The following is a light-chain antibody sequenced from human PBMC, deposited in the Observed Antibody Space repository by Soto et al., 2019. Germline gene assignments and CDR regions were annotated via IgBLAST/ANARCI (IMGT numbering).Light chain of an antibody. V-gene: IGKV3-15*01. J-gene: IGKJ2*01. CDR1: QSVSSN. CDR2: GAS. Sequence: EVVMPQSPVTLSVSPGERATLSCRASQSVSSNIAWYQHKPGQAPRLPIYGASTRATGIPARFSGSGSGTEFTLTISSLQSEDFALYYCQQYNNWYTFGQGTKLEIK. CDR3: QQYNNWYT.